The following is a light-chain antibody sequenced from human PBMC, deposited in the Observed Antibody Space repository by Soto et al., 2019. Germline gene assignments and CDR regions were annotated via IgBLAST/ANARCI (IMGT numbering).Light chain of an antibody. J-gene: IGKJ3*01. V-gene: IGKV3-20*01. CDR1: QRVNSNY. CDR3: QQYTASSGIFT. CDR2: GAS. Sequence: VLTQSPGTLSLSPGERATLSCRASQRVNSNYFAWYQQKPGQAPRLLVFGASTRATGIPDRFSGGGSGTDFILTISRVEPEDFAVYYCQQYTASSGIFTFGPGTRVDIK.